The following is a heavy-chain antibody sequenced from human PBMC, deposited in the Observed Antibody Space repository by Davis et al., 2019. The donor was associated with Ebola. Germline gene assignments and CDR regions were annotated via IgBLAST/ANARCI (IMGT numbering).Heavy chain of an antibody. V-gene: IGHV3-23*01. Sequence: GESLKISCAASGFTFSSYAMSWVRQAPGKGLEWVSAISGSGGSTYYADSVKGRFTISRDNSKNTLYLQMNSLRAEDTAVYYCAKVGPSGWLHFDYWGQGTLVTVSS. J-gene: IGHJ4*02. D-gene: IGHD6-19*01. CDR3: AKVGPSGWLHFDY. CDR2: ISGSGGST. CDR1: GFTFSSYA.